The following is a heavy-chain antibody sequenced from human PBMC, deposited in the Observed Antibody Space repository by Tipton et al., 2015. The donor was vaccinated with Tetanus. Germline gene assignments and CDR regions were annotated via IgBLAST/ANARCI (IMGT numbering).Heavy chain of an antibody. CDR3: ARSPTLWFGGFDAFDI. Sequence: LRLSCTVSGGSISSSSYYWGWIRQPPGKGLEWIGSIYYSGSTYYNPSLKSRVTISVDTSKTQFSLKLSSVTAADTAVYYCARSPTLWFGGFDAFDIWGQGTMVTVSS. V-gene: IGHV4-39*01. CDR2: IYYSGST. D-gene: IGHD2-15*01. J-gene: IGHJ3*02. CDR1: GGSISSSSYY.